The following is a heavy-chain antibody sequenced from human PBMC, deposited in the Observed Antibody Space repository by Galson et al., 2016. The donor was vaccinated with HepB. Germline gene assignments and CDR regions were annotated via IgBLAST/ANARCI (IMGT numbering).Heavy chain of an antibody. Sequence: SLRLSCAASGFTFSTYWMSWVRQAPGKALEWVSGISGNGYYTYYADSVQGRLTISRDNSKNTLYLQMNSLRVEDTAVYYCTKDARTGGHYDFWSGFDDWGQGTLVTVSS. D-gene: IGHD3-3*01. V-gene: IGHV3-23*01. CDR3: TKDARTGGHYDFWSGFDD. J-gene: IGHJ4*02. CDR2: ISGNGYYT. CDR1: GFTFSTYW.